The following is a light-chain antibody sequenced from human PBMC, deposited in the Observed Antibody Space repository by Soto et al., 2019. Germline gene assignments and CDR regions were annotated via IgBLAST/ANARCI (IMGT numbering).Light chain of an antibody. Sequence: AIQMTQSPSSLSASVGDRVTITCRASQGIGNDLGWYQQKSGKAPKLLIYAASNLQGGVPSRFSGSGSGTDFTLPISGLQPEDVATYYCLQDHSYPLPFGGGTKVEI. CDR3: LQDHSYPLP. CDR1: QGIGND. V-gene: IGKV1-6*01. CDR2: AAS. J-gene: IGKJ4*01.